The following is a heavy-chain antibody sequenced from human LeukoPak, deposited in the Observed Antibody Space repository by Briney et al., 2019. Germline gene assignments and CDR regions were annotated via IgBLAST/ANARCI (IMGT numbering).Heavy chain of an antibody. J-gene: IGHJ4*02. CDR2: IYHSGST. CDR3: ARDLRFDWYVQPDY. D-gene: IGHD3-9*01. CDR1: GYSISSGYY. Sequence: SETLSLTCTVSGYSISSGYYWDWIRQPPGKGLEWIGSIYHSGSTYYNPSLKSRVTISVDTSKNQFSLKLSSVTAADTAVYYCARDLRFDWYVQPDYWGQGTLVTVSS. V-gene: IGHV4-38-2*02.